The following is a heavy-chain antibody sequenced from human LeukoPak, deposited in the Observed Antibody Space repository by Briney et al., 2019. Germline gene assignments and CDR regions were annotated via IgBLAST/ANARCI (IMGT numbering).Heavy chain of an antibody. CDR3: ARHEPTGANWFDS. V-gene: IGHV4-38-2*01. CDR1: GYSITSGYY. D-gene: IGHD1-26*01. Sequence: SETLSLTCAVSGYSITSGYYWGWIRQPPAKGLEWFGSIYHSGTSYYNPSLKSRVTISVDTSKNHFSLKLTSVTAADTAIYYCARHEPTGANWFDSWGQGTLVTVSS. J-gene: IGHJ5*01. CDR2: IYHSGTS.